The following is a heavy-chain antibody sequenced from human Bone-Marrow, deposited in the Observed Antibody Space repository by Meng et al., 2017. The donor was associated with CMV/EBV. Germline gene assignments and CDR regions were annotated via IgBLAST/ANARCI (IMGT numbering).Heavy chain of an antibody. V-gene: IGHV3-7*01. D-gene: IGHD4-17*01. Sequence: GGSLRLSCTASGFTFGDYAMSWVRQAPGKGLEWVANIKQDGSEKYYVDSVKGRFTISRDNAKNSLYLQMNSLRAEDTAVYYCARESNRHGDYPDTFDIWGQGTMVTVSS. J-gene: IGHJ3*02. CDR1: GFTFGDYA. CDR2: IKQDGSEK. CDR3: ARESNRHGDYPDTFDI.